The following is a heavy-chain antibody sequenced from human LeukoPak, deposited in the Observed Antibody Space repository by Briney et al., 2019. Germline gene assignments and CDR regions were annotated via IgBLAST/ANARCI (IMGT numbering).Heavy chain of an antibody. J-gene: IGHJ4*02. V-gene: IGHV4-39*07. CDR3: ARDLMAAAGTPLVNY. Sequence: PSETLSLTCTVSGGSISSSSYYWGWIRQPPGKGLEWIGSIYYSGSTYYNPSLKSRVTISVDTSKNQFSLKLSSVTAADTAVYYCARDLMAAAGTPLVNYWGQGTLVTVSS. CDR1: GGSISSSSYY. D-gene: IGHD6-13*01. CDR2: IYYSGST.